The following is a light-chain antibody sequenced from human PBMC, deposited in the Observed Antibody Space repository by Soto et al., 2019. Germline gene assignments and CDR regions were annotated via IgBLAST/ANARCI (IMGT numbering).Light chain of an antibody. CDR3: SSDAGSYTSV. V-gene: IGLV2-11*01. Sequence: QSALTQPRSVSGSPGESVTISCTGTSSDVDTYNYVSWYQQHPGKAPKLMIYDVSKRPSGVPDRFPGSKSGNTASLTISGLPAEDESDYYCSSDAGSYTSVFGGGTKLTVL. CDR1: SSDVDTYNY. J-gene: IGLJ3*02. CDR2: DVS.